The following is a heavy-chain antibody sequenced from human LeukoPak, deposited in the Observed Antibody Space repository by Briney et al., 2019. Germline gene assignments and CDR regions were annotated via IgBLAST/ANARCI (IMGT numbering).Heavy chain of an antibody. J-gene: IGHJ3*02. D-gene: IGHD7-27*01. Sequence: SQTLSLTCTVSGGSISSGGHYWSWIRQHPGKGLEWIGYIYYSGSTYYNPSLKSRVTISVDTSKNQFSLKLSSVTAADTAVYYCARATGEDAFDIWGQGTMVTVSS. CDR2: IYYSGST. V-gene: IGHV4-31*03. CDR1: GGSISSGGHY. CDR3: ARATGEDAFDI.